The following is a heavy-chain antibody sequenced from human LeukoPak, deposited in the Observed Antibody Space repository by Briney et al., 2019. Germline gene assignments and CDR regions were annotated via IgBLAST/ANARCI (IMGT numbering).Heavy chain of an antibody. Sequence: PGGSLRLSCAASGLTFISYAMSWVRQAPGKGLEWVSTISGSGGRTYFVDSVKGRFTISRDNSKNTLYLQMNSLRAEDTAVYYCAKLGGVFWDDFWGQGTLVIVSS. CDR3: AKLGGVFWDDF. J-gene: IGHJ4*02. V-gene: IGHV3-23*01. CDR1: GLTFISYA. CDR2: ISGSGGRT. D-gene: IGHD2-8*02.